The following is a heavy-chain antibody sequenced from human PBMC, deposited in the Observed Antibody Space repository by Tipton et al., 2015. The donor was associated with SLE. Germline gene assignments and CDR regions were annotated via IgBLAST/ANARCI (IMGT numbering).Heavy chain of an antibody. Sequence: TLSLTCAVYGGSFSGYYWSWIRQPPGKGLEWIGEINHSGSTNYNPSLKSRVTISVDTSKNQFSLKLSPVTAADTAVYYCARGQGDIVLMVYAYYFDYWGQGTLVTVSS. CDR2: INHSGST. J-gene: IGHJ4*02. CDR1: GGSFSGYY. CDR3: ARGQGDIVLMVYAYYFDY. D-gene: IGHD2-8*01. V-gene: IGHV4-34*01.